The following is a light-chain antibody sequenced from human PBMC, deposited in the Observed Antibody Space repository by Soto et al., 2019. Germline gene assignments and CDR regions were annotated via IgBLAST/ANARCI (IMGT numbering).Light chain of an antibody. J-gene: IGKJ3*01. Sequence: IVLTQSPDSLGVSLVESATINCKSGQSVLFHSYNKNYLAWYQQKPGQPPKLIIYWASTRESGVPDRFSGSGSGTDFTLTISSLQVEDVAVYYCQQYFTTPLTFGPGTKVDIK. CDR3: QQYFTTPLT. V-gene: IGKV4-1*01. CDR2: WAS. CDR1: QSVLFHSYNKNY.